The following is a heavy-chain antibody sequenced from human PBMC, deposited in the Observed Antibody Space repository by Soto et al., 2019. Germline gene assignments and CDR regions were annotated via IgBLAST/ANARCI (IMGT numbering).Heavy chain of an antibody. CDR2: VTSDGSTP. V-gene: IGHV3-74*01. CDR1: GFTVGNYW. J-gene: IGHJ4*02. Sequence: SGGSLRLSCAASGFTVGNYWMHWVLQAPGKGPEWVTSVTSDGSTPYYEDSVKGRFTVSRDNAKNTLYLQMNSLRVEDTAVYYCARAEVDYWGPGTLVTVSS. CDR3: ARAEVDY.